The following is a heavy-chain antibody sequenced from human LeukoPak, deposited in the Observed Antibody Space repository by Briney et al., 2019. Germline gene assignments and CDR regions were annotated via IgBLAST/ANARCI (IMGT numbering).Heavy chain of an antibody. CDR1: GFTFSSYS. D-gene: IGHD6-13*01. V-gene: IGHV3-21*01. Sequence: GGSLRLSCAASGFTFSSYSMNWVRQAPGKGLEWVSSISSSSSYIYYADSVKGRFTISRDNAKNSLCLQMNSLRAEDTAVYYCARESGDSSWPYYYYGMDVWGQGTTVTVSS. CDR2: ISSSSSYI. J-gene: IGHJ6*02. CDR3: ARESGDSSWPYYYYGMDV.